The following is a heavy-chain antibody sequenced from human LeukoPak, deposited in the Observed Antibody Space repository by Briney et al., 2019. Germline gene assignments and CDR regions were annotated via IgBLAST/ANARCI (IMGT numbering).Heavy chain of an antibody. Sequence: PGGSLRLSCAASVFTFSSYWMHWVRQAPGKGLVWVSRINSDGSNTDYADSVKGRITISRDNAKNTLFLQMNSLRDEDTAVYYCARGQYGGYDSIGDYWGQGTLVTVSS. CDR3: ARGQYGGYDSIGDY. CDR2: INSDGSNT. D-gene: IGHD5-12*01. CDR1: VFTFSSYW. J-gene: IGHJ4*02. V-gene: IGHV3-74*01.